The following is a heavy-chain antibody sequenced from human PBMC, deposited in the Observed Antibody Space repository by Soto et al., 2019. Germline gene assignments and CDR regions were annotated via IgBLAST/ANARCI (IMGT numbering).Heavy chain of an antibody. V-gene: IGHV1-69*08. CDR2: IIPLLDTT. Sequence: SAKVSCEACRVTFSTYTLTLVRQATGQGLEWMGRIIPLLDTTNYAQKFQGRVTITADKSTSTAYMELTSLTSKDTAVYYCARYSPIGSTYSGYDAIDSWGQGTLVTVSS. CDR1: RVTFSTYT. CDR3: ARYSPIGSTYSGYDAIDS. J-gene: IGHJ4*02. D-gene: IGHD5-12*01.